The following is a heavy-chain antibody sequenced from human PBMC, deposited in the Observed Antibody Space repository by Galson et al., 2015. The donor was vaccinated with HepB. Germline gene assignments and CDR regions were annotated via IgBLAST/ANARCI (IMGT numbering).Heavy chain of an antibody. CDR2: ISYDGSNK. J-gene: IGHJ6*02. CDR1: GFTFSSYG. Sequence: SLRLSCAASGFTFSSYGMHWVRQAPGKGLEWVAVISYDGSNKYYADSVKGRFTISRDNSKNTLYLQMNSLRAEDTAVYYCAKDLGAATGGMDVWGQGTTVTVSS. V-gene: IGHV3-30*18. D-gene: IGHD3-16*01. CDR3: AKDLGAATGGMDV.